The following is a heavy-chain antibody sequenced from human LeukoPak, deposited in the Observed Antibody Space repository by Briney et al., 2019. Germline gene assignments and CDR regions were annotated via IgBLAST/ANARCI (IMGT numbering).Heavy chain of an antibody. V-gene: IGHV3-74*01. CDR3: ARRSAAKDAFDM. J-gene: IGHJ3*02. Sequence: GGSLRLSCAASGFTFSSYWMHWVRQAPGKGLVWVSRINSDGGSTSYTDSVKGRFTISRDNAKNTLYLQMNSLRAEDTAVYYCARRSAAKDAFDMWGEGRKVTVSS. D-gene: IGHD6-25*01. CDR1: GFTFSSYW. CDR2: INSDGGST.